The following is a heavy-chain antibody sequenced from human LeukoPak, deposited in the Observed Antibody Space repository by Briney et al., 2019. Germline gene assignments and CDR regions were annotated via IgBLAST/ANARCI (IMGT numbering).Heavy chain of an antibody. Sequence: PGGSLRLSCAASGFTFSSYAMHWVRNAPGKGLEYVSAISSYGGSTYYANSVKGRFTISRDNSKNTLYLQKGSPRAEDTPVYYCAGDGYDSSGYFPYFDYWGQGTLVTVSS. CDR1: GFTFSSYA. D-gene: IGHD3-22*01. V-gene: IGHV3-64*01. CDR3: AGDGYDSSGYFPYFDY. J-gene: IGHJ4*02. CDR2: ISSYGGST.